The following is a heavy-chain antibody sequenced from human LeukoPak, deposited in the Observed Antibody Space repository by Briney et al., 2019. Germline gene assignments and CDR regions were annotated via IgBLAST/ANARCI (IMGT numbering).Heavy chain of an antibody. CDR3: ARQYYDILTGYYKPGDYFDY. V-gene: IGHV3-21*01. D-gene: IGHD3-9*01. Sequence: GGSLRLSCAASGFTFSSYSMNWVRQAPGKGLEWVSSISSSSYIYYSDSVTGRFTISRDNAKNSLYLQMNSLRAEDTAVYYCARQYYDILTGYYKPGDYFDYWGQGTLVTVSS. CDR1: GFTFSSYS. J-gene: IGHJ4*02. CDR2: ISSSSYI.